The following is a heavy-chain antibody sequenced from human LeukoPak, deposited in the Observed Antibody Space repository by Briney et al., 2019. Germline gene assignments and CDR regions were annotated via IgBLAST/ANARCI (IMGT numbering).Heavy chain of an antibody. CDR1: GGSFSGYY. V-gene: IGHV4-34*01. CDR3: ARLYSSGWYPRTDY. Sequence: SETLSLTCAVYGGSFSGYYWSWIRQPPGKGLEWIGEINHSGSTNYNPSLKSRVTISVDTSKNQFSLKLSSVTAADTAVYYCARLYSSGWYPRTDYWGQGTLVTVSS. CDR2: INHSGST. D-gene: IGHD6-19*01. J-gene: IGHJ4*02.